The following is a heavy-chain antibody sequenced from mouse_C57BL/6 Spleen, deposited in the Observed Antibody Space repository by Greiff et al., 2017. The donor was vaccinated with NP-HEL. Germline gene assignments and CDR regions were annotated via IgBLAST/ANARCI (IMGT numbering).Heavy chain of an antibody. J-gene: IGHJ4*01. CDR3: ARVVGKGAMDY. D-gene: IGHD2-12*01. CDR2: INYDGSST. V-gene: IGHV5-16*01. CDR1: GFTFSDYY. Sequence: EVQRVESEGGLVQPGSSMKLSCTASGFTFSDYYMAWVRQVPEKGLEWVANINYDGSSTYYLDSLKSRFIISRDNAKNILYLQMSSLKSEDTATYYCARVVGKGAMDYWGQGTSVTVSS.